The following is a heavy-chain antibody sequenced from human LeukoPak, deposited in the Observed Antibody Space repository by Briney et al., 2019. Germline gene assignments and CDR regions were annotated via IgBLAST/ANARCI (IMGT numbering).Heavy chain of an antibody. D-gene: IGHD3-10*01. V-gene: IGHV3-15*01. CDR1: GFTFSKAW. CDR2: IKSKTDGGTT. Sequence: GGSLRLSCAASGFTFSKAWMSWVRQAPGRGLEWVGRIKSKTDGGTTDFAAPVKGRFTISRDDSKNTLSLQMNGLKTDDTAVYYCATDRGARDYWGQGTLVTVS. CDR3: ATDRGARDY. J-gene: IGHJ4*02.